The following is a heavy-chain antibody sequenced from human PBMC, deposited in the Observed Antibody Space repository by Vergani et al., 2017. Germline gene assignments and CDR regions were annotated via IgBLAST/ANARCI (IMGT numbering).Heavy chain of an antibody. D-gene: IGHD6-13*01. CDR1: GGSISSSSYY. CDR2: IYYSGST. J-gene: IGHJ2*01. CDR3: ARGPLYSSSWYSWEGYFDL. Sequence: QLQLQESGPGLVKPSETLSLTCTVSGGSISSSSYYWGWIRQPPGKGLEWIGSIYYSGSTYYNPSLKSRVTISVDTSKNQFSLKLSSVTAADTAVYYCARGPLYSSSWYSWEGYFDLWGRGTLVTVSS. V-gene: IGHV4-39*01.